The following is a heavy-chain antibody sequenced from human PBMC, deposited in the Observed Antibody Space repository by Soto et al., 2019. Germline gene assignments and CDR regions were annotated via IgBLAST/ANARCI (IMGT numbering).Heavy chain of an antibody. CDR3: ARGNYEFDY. Sequence: SQTLSLTCAISGDSVSSNSVAWIWSRQSPSRGLEWLGRTYYRSKWYNEYALSVKSRITINPDTSKNQFSLHLNSVTPDDTAVYYCARGNYEFDYWGQGTLVTVSS. J-gene: IGHJ4*02. CDR2: TYYRSKWYN. D-gene: IGHD3-22*01. V-gene: IGHV6-1*01. CDR1: GDSVSSNSVA.